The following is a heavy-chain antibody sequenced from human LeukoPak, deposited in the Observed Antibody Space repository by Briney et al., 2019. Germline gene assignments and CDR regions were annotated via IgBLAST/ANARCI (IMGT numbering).Heavy chain of an antibody. CDR1: GGSISSGSYY. D-gene: IGHD6-6*01. CDR3: ARERVGLGIAAHPYRTIFDY. CDR2: IYTSGST. V-gene: IGHV4-61*02. J-gene: IGHJ4*02. Sequence: PSQTLSLTCTVSGGSISSGSYYWSWIRQPAGKGLEWIGRIYTSGSTNYNPSLKSRVTISVDTSKNQFSLKLSSVTAADTAVYYCARERVGLGIAAHPYRTIFDYWGQGTLVTVSS.